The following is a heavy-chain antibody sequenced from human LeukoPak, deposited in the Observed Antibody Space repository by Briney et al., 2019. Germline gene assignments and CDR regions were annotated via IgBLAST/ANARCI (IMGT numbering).Heavy chain of an antibody. Sequence: SETLSLTCAVSGGSISSGGYSWSWIRQPPGKGLEWIGYIYHSGSTYYNPSLKSRVTISVDRSKNQFSLKLSSVTAADTAVYYCVRAEYYYDSSGYRAWFDPWGQGTLVTVSS. D-gene: IGHD3-22*01. CDR1: GGSISSGGYS. J-gene: IGHJ5*02. V-gene: IGHV4-30-2*01. CDR2: IYHSGST. CDR3: VRAEYYYDSSGYRAWFDP.